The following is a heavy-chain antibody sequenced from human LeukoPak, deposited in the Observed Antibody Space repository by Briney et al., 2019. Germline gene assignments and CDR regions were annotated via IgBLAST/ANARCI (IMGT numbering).Heavy chain of an antibody. V-gene: IGHV3-9*01. J-gene: IGHJ4*02. D-gene: IGHD6-13*01. CDR3: AKDLYPYIAAAGLDY. CDR1: GFTFDDYA. CDR2: ISWNSGSI. Sequence: PGGSLRLSCTASGFTFDDYAMHWVRQAPGKGLEWVSGISWNSGSIGYADSVKGRFTISRDNAKNSLYLQMNSLRAEDTALYYCAKDLYPYIAAAGLDYWGQGTLVTVSS.